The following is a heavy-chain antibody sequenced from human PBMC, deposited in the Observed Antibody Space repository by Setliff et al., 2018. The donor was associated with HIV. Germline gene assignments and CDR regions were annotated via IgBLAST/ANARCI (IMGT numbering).Heavy chain of an antibody. CDR1: GFTFNGYA. CDR3: ATPGGDFGPYYSYGMDV. V-gene: IGHV3-23*01. J-gene: IGHJ6*02. CDR2: ISRSGGST. D-gene: IGHD2-21*02. Sequence: GGSLRLSCVGSGFTFNGYAMNWVRQAPGKGLEWVSYISRSGGSTYYADSVKGRFTISRDNSKNTLYLQMNSLRAEDTAIYYCATPGGDFGPYYSYGMDVWGQGTTVTVSS.